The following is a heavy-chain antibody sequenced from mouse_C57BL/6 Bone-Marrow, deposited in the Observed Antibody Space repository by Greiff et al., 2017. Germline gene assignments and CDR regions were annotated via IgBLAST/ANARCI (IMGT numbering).Heavy chain of an antibody. Sequence: EVKLMESGGGLVQPGGSLKLSCAASGFTFSDYGMAWVRQAPRKGPEWVAFISNLAYSIYYADTVTGRFTISRENAKNTLYREMSSLRSEDTAMYYCARHEYYGSSYGYFDVWGTGTTVTVSS. J-gene: IGHJ1*03. D-gene: IGHD1-1*01. V-gene: IGHV5-15*01. CDR3: ARHEYYGSSYGYFDV. CDR1: GFTFSDYG. CDR2: ISNLAYSI.